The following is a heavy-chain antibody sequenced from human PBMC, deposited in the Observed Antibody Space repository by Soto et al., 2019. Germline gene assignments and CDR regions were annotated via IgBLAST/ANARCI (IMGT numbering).Heavy chain of an antibody. J-gene: IGHJ6*02. Sequence: QVQLVESGGGVVQPGRSLRLSCAASGFTFSSYGMHWVRQAPGKGLEWVAVIWYDGSNKYYADSVKGRFTISRDNSKNTLYLQMNSLRAEDTAVYYCARDRHSSSWYRGGAGMDVWGQGTTVTVSS. D-gene: IGHD6-13*01. CDR3: ARDRHSSSWYRGGAGMDV. CDR1: GFTFSSYG. CDR2: IWYDGSNK. V-gene: IGHV3-33*01.